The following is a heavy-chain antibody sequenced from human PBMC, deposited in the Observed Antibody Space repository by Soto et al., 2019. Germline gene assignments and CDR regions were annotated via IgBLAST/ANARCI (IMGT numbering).Heavy chain of an antibody. CDR1: GDSVSSNSAA. Sequence: PSQTLSLTCAISGDSVSSNSAAWNWIRQSPSRGLEWLGRTYYRSRWYNDYAGSVKSRVTINPDTSKNQFSLHLNSVTPEDTAVYFCASEKRTMPGSRGYFDYWGQGTLVTVSS. V-gene: IGHV6-1*01. CDR3: ASEKRTMPGSRGYFDY. D-gene: IGHD2-2*01. CDR2: TYYRSRWYN. J-gene: IGHJ4*02.